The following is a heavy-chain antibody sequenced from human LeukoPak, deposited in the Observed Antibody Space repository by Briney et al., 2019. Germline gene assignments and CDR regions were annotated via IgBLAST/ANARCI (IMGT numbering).Heavy chain of an antibody. J-gene: IGHJ4*02. V-gene: IGHV4-59*01. D-gene: IGHD2-15*01. CDR1: GGSISSYY. CDR2: IYYSGST. Sequence: SETLSLTCTVSGGSISSYYWSWIRQPPGKGLEWIGYIYYSGSTIYNPSLKSRVTISVDTSKNQFSLKLSSVTAADTAVYYCAREGGSGGSAYYFDYWGQGTLVTVSS. CDR3: AREGGSGGSAYYFDY.